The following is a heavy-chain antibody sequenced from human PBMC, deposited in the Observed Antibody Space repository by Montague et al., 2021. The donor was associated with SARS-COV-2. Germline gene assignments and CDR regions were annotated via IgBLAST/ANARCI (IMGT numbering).Heavy chain of an antibody. V-gene: IGHV3-48*02. CDR2: ISKTITTT. CDR1: GFTFSSYS. Sequence: SLRLSCAASGFTFSSYSMNWVRQAPGKGLEWVSNISKTITTTYYADSVRGRFTISRDNVKDSLYLQMDSLRDEDTAMYYCVRDPHALDYWGHGTLVTVSS. J-gene: IGHJ4*01. CDR3: VRDPHALDY.